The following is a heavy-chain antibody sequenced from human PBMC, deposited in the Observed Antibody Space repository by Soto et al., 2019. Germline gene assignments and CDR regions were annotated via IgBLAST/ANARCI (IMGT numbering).Heavy chain of an antibody. Sequence: EVQLVESGGGLVQPGGSLRLSCAASGFTFSSYWMSWVRQAPGKGLEWVANIKQDGSEKYYVDSVKGRFTISRDNAKNSLYLQMNSLRAEDTAVYYCARQTGYSSGGPDYWGQGTLVTVSS. CDR3: ARQTGYSSGGPDY. CDR1: GFTFSSYW. J-gene: IGHJ4*02. CDR2: IKQDGSEK. D-gene: IGHD6-19*01. V-gene: IGHV3-7*01.